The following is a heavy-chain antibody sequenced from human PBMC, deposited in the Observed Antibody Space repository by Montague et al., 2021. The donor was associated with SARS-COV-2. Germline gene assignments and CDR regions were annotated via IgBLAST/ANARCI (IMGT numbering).Heavy chain of an antibody. V-gene: IGHV4-31*03. Sequence: TLSLTCTVSGGSISSGGYYWGWIRQHPGKGLEWIGYIYYSGSTYYXXXLKSRVTISVDTSKNQFSLKLTSVTAADTAVYYCARATRSIVVLNWFDPWGQGTLVTVSS. CDR2: IYYSGST. CDR1: GGSISSGGYY. J-gene: IGHJ5*02. D-gene: IGHD3-22*01. CDR3: ARATRSIVVLNWFDP.